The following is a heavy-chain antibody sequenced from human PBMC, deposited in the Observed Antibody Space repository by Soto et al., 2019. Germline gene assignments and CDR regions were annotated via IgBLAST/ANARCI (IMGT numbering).Heavy chain of an antibody. J-gene: IGHJ6*02. CDR1: GTIFSSYT. CDR2: IIPILGET. Sequence: QVQLVQSGAEVKKPGSSVRVSCKASGTIFSSYTISWVRQAPGQGLEWMGRIIPILGETNSAQKFQGRVTLTADKSTNTAYMELNSLRLEDTALYYCASCLGGRMDAWGQGTTVTVSS. D-gene: IGHD3-16*01. CDR3: ASCLGGRMDA. V-gene: IGHV1-69*02.